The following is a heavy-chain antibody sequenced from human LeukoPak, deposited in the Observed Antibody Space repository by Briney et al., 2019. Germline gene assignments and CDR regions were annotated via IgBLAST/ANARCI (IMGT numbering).Heavy chain of an antibody. J-gene: IGHJ6*02. V-gene: IGHV3-66*01. CDR1: GLTGSSNF. CDR3: ASSGTASRGAMDV. D-gene: IGHD1-1*01. Sequence: GGSLRLSCAASGLTGSSNFMNWVRQAPGKGLEWVSAIYSGGSTFYAASVRGRFNISRDNSKKTMFLQMSSLRVEDGAVYYCASSGTASRGAMDVWGQGTTVTASS. CDR2: IYSGGST.